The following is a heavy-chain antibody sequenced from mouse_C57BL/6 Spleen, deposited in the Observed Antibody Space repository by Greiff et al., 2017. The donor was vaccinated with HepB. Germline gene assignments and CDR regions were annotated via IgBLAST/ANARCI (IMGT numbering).Heavy chain of an antibody. CDR1: GYTFTDYE. D-gene: IGHD2-3*01. J-gene: IGHJ2*01. CDR2: IDPETGGT. Sequence: QVQLQQSGAELVRPGASVTLSCKASGYTFTDYEMHWVKQTPVHGLEWIGAIDPETGGTAYNQKFKGKAILTADKSSSTAYMALRSMTSEDSAVYYCTREMVRDYFDYWGQGTTLTVSS. V-gene: IGHV1-15*01. CDR3: TREMVRDYFDY.